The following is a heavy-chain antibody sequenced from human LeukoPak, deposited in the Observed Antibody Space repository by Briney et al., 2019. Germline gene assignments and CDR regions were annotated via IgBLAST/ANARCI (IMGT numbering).Heavy chain of an antibody. CDR2: ISSSGSTI. CDR3: SLLAVASPPDY. V-gene: IGHV3-48*03. CDR1: GFTFSTYE. D-gene: IGHD6-19*01. J-gene: IGHJ4*02. Sequence: PGGSLRLSCAASGFTFSTYEMHWVRQAPGKGLEWVSDISSSGSTIYYADSVNGRFTTSRDSAKNLLYLQMPSLRAEDTAVYYCSLLAVASPPDYWGQGTLVTVSS.